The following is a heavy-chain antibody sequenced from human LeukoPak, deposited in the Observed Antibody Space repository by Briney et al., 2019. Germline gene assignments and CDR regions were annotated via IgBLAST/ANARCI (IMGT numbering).Heavy chain of an antibody. D-gene: IGHD4-11*01. CDR1: GVSISSSNW. V-gene: IGHV4-4*02. Sequence: SETLSLTCAVSGVSISSSNWWSWVRQPPGKGLEWIGEIYHSGCTNYNPSLKSRVTISVDKSKNQFSLKLSSVTAAETAVYYCARSGVTTPYYYGMDVWGQGTTVTVSS. CDR2: IYHSGCT. CDR3: ARSGVTTPYYYGMDV. J-gene: IGHJ6*02.